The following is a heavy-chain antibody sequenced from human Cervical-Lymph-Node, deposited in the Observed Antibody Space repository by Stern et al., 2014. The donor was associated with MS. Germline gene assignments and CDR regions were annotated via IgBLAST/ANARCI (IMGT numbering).Heavy chain of an antibody. CDR3: ASAYSSSHYYFDY. Sequence: VQLVESGGGVVQPGRSLRLSCAASGFSFSRYAMHWVRQAPGKGLEWVALIWYDGSNPYYADSVTGRFTISRDHFKNTLYLQMTSLRAEDTAVYYCASAYSSSHYYFDYWAQGTLVTVSP. V-gene: IGHV3-33*01. J-gene: IGHJ4*02. D-gene: IGHD6-13*01. CDR2: IWYDGSNP. CDR1: GFSFSRYA.